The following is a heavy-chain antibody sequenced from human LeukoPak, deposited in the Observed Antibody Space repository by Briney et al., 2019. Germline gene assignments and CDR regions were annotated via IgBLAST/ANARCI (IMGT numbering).Heavy chain of an antibody. D-gene: IGHD2/OR15-2a*01. CDR3: ARAANSNAFDI. J-gene: IGHJ3*02. V-gene: IGHV3-21*01. CDR1: GFTFSSYS. CDR2: ISSSSRYI. Sequence: GGSLRLSCAASGFTFSSYSMNWVRQAPGKGLEWVSSISSSSRYIYYADSVKGRFTISRDNAKNSLYLQMNSLRAEDTAVYYCARAANSNAFDIWGQGTMVTVSS.